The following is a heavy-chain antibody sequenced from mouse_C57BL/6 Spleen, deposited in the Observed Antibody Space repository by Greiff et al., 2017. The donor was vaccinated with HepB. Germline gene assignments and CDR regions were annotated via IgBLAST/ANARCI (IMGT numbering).Heavy chain of an antibody. CDR2: IYPGSGST. V-gene: IGHV1-55*01. J-gene: IGHJ2*01. CDR1: GYTFTSYW. CDR3: ARWGIITTVVVPFDY. D-gene: IGHD1-1*01. Sequence: QVQLQQPGAELVKPGASVKMSCKASGYTFTSYWITWVKQRPGQGLEWIGDIYPGSGSTNYNEKFKSKATLTVATSSSTAYMQISSLTSEDSAVYYCARWGIITTVVVPFDYWGQGTTLTVSS.